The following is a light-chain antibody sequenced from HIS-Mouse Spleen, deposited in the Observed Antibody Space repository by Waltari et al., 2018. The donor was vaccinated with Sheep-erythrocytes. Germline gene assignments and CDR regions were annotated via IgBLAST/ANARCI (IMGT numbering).Light chain of an antibody. V-gene: IGLV3-1*01. CDR2: QDS. CDR3: QAWDSSTAV. J-gene: IGLJ2*01. Sequence: SYELTQPPSVSVSPGQTASITCSGDKLGDKYACWYQQKPGQSPGLVISQDSKRPSGIPERFSGSNSGNTATLTISGTQAMDEADYYCQAWDSSTAVFGGGTKLTVL. CDR1: KLGDKY.